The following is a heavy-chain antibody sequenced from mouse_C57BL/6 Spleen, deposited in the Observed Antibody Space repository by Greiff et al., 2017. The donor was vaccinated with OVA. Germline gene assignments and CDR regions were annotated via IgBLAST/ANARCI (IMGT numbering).Heavy chain of an antibody. J-gene: IGHJ2*01. CDR2: INPNNGGT. V-gene: IGHV1-26*01. CDR1: GYTFTDYY. D-gene: IGHD3-3*01. Sequence: EVQLQQSGPELVKPGASVKISCKASGYTFTDYYMNWVKQSHGKSLEWIGDINPNNGGTSYNQKFKGKATLTVDKSSSTAYMELRSLTSEDSAVYYCARRDDYFDYWGQGTTLTVSS. CDR3: ARRDDYFDY.